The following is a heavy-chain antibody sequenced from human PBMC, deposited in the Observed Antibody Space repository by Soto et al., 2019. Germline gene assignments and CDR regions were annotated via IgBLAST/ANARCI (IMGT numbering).Heavy chain of an antibody. CDR3: ARSRLGYCSGGSCYPHDY. CDR1: GGTFSSYT. Sequence: SVKVSCKASGGTFSSYTISWVRQAPGQGLEWMGRIIPILGIANYAQKFQGRVTITADKSTSTAYMELSSLRSEDTAVYYCARSRLGYCSGGSCYPHDYWGQGTLVTVSS. J-gene: IGHJ4*02. CDR2: IIPILGIA. D-gene: IGHD2-15*01. V-gene: IGHV1-69*02.